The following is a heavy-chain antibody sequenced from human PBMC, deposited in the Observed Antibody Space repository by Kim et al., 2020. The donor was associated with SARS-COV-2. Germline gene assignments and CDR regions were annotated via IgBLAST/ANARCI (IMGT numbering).Heavy chain of an antibody. CDR1: GYTFTSYA. Sequence: ASVKVSCKASGYTFTSYAMHWVRQAPGQRLEWMGWINAGNGNTKYSQKFQGRVTITRDTSASTAYMELSSLRSEDTAVYYCARDWGYCSSTSCYSDAFDIWGQGTMVTVSS. CDR3: ARDWGYCSSTSCYSDAFDI. CDR2: INAGNGNT. J-gene: IGHJ3*02. D-gene: IGHD2-2*01. V-gene: IGHV1-3*01.